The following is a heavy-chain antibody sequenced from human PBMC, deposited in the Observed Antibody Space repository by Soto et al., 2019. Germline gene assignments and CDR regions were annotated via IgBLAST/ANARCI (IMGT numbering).Heavy chain of an antibody. CDR2: IYYSGST. D-gene: IGHD3-22*01. CDR1: GGSISSSSYY. J-gene: IGHJ4*02. CDR3: ASPSYYYDSSGYITTMDY. V-gene: IGHV4-39*01. Sequence: PSETLSLTCTVSGGSISSSSYYWGWIRQPPGKGLEWIGSIYYSGSTYYNPSLKSRVTISVDTSKNQFSLKLSSVTAADTAVYYCASPSYYYDSSGYITTMDYWGQGTLFTVS.